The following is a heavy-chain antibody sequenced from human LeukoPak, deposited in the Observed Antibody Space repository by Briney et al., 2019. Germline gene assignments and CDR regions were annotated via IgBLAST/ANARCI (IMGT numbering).Heavy chain of an antibody. J-gene: IGHJ6*02. Sequence: ASVKVSCKASGYTFTSYFIHWVRQAPGQGLEWMGWINPNSGGTNYAQKFQGRVTMTRDTSISTAYMELSRLRSDDTAVYYCARDLGDITMVRGVTNYGMDVWGQGTTVTVSS. CDR1: GYTFTSYF. CDR2: INPNSGGT. CDR3: ARDLGDITMVRGVTNYGMDV. V-gene: IGHV1-2*02. D-gene: IGHD3-10*01.